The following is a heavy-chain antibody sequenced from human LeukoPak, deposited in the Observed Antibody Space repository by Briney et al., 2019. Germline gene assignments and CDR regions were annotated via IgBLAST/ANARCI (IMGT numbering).Heavy chain of an antibody. D-gene: IGHD1-26*01. CDR1: GGTFSSYA. V-gene: IGHV1-69*05. Sequence: SLKVSCKASGGTFSSYAISWVRQAPGQGLEWMGRTIPIFGTANYAQKFQGRVTITTDESTSTAYMELSSLRSEDTAVYYCARGPLVGATTPGSVWGQGTLVTVSS. CDR2: TIPIFGTA. J-gene: IGHJ4*02. CDR3: ARGPLVGATTPGSV.